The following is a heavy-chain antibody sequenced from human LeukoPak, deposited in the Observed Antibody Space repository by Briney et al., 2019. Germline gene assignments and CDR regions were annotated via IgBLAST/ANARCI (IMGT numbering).Heavy chain of an antibody. CDR1: GYTFTSYG. V-gene: IGHV1-18*01. CDR3: ARDCITIFGVVIHDAFDI. Sequence: ASVKVSCKASGYTFTSYGISWVRTAPGQGLAWMGWISAYNGNTNYAQKLQGRVTMTTDTSTSTAYMELRSLRSDDTAVYYCARDCITIFGVVIHDAFDIWGQGTMVTVSS. CDR2: ISAYNGNT. D-gene: IGHD3-3*01. J-gene: IGHJ3*02.